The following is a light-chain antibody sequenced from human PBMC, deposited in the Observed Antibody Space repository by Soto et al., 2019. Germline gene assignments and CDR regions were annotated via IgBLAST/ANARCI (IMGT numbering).Light chain of an antibody. CDR1: QSVNIW. CDR3: QQYNSNPLT. J-gene: IGKJ4*01. CDR2: KAS. Sequence: DIQMTQSPSTLSVSVGDRVTITCRASQSVNIWLAWYQQKPGKVPKLLIYKASTLESGVPSRFSGSGSGTEFTLTIGSLQPDDFATYYCQQYNSNPLTFGEGTKVEIK. V-gene: IGKV1-5*03.